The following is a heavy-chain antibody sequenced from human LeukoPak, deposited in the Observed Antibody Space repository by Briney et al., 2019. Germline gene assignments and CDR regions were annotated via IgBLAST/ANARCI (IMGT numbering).Heavy chain of an antibody. CDR3: ARDRSGLWDYHAMDV. Sequence: GRSLRLSCAASGFTFSSYGMHWVRQAPGKGLEWVAVIWYDGSNKDYADSVKGRFTISRDNSTNTLYLQMNSLRAEDTAVYSCARDRSGLWDYHAMDVWGQGTTVTVTS. CDR1: GFTFSSYG. J-gene: IGHJ6*02. V-gene: IGHV3-33*01. D-gene: IGHD3-10*01. CDR2: IWYDGSNK.